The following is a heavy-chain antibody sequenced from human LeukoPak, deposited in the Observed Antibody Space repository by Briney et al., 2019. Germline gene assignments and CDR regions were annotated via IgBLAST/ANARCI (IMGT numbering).Heavy chain of an antibody. CDR1: GFMFASVG. CDR2: ISGGGDRT. V-gene: IGHV3-23*01. D-gene: IGHD3-22*01. J-gene: IGHJ6*03. Sequence: GGSLRLSCVASGFMFASVGMNWVSKAPGKGLEWVSSISGGGDRTYYADSVKGRFTISRDNSKNTVYLQVDSLRSEDTAVYFCATSRITMIGDYMDFWGRGTAVTVSS. CDR3: ATSRITMIGDYMDF.